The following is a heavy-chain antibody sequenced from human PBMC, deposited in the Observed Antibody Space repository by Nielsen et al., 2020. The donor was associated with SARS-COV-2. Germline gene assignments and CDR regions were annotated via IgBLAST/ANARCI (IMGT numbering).Heavy chain of an antibody. CDR2: IWYDGSNK. V-gene: IGHV3-33*01. D-gene: IGHD2-8*01. Sequence: GGSLRLSCAASGFTFSSYGMHWVRQAPGKGLEWVAVIWYDGSNKYYADSVKGRVTISRDNSKNTLYLQMNSLRAEDTAVYYCATDQYCPNGICSSGGRDYWGQGTLVAVSS. CDR1: GFTFSSYG. J-gene: IGHJ4*02. CDR3: ATDQYCPNGICSSGGRDY.